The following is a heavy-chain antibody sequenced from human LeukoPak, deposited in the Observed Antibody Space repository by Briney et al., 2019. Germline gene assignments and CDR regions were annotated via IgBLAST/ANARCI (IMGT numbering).Heavy chain of an antibody. Sequence: PSETLSLTCAVYGGSFSGYYWSWIRQPPGKGLEWIGEINHSGSTNYNPSLKSRVTISVDTSKNQFSLKLSSVTAADTAVYYCARGRGVRGVIIAYGMDVWGQGTTVTVSS. CDR1: GGSFSGYY. V-gene: IGHV4-34*01. CDR2: INHSGST. J-gene: IGHJ6*02. D-gene: IGHD3-10*01. CDR3: ARGRGVRGVIIAYGMDV.